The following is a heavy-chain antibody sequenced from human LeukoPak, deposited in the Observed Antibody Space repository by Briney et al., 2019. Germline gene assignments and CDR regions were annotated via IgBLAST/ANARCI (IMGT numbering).Heavy chain of an antibody. CDR3: AKDQSLPRYCSGGSCYPNYYYYYYMDV. V-gene: IGHV3-30*02. D-gene: IGHD2-15*01. CDR2: IRYDGSNK. CDR1: GFTFSSYG. J-gene: IGHJ6*03. Sequence: GGSLRLSCAASGFTFSSYGMHWVRQAPGKGLEWVAFIRYDGSNKYYADSVKGRFTISRDNSKNTLYLQMNSLRAEDTAVYYCAKDQSLPRYCSGGSCYPNYYYYYYMDVWGKGTTVTISS.